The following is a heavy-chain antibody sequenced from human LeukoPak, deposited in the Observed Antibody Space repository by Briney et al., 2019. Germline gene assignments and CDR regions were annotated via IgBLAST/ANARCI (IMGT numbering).Heavy chain of an antibody. CDR3: AEESIPD. CDR1: GGSFSGYY. V-gene: IGHV4-34*01. D-gene: IGHD6-6*01. J-gene: IGHJ4*02. CDR2: INHSGST. Sequence: PSETLSLTCAVYGGSFSGYYWSWIRQPPGKGLEWIGEINHSGSTYYNPSLKSRVTISVDTSKNQFSLKLSSVTAADTAVYYCAEESIPDWGQGTLVTVSS.